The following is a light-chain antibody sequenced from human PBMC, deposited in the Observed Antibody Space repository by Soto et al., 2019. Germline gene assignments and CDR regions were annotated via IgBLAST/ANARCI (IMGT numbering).Light chain of an antibody. Sequence: DFQMTQSPSSLSASVGDRVTIACRAGQSIDTYVNWYQQKPGKAPRLLIYAASNLQSGVPSRFSGSGSGTDFTLTISSLQPEDFATYYCQQSYSSPRTFGQGTKVEVK. CDR3: QQSYSSPRT. CDR2: AAS. V-gene: IGKV1-39*01. J-gene: IGKJ1*01. CDR1: QSIDTY.